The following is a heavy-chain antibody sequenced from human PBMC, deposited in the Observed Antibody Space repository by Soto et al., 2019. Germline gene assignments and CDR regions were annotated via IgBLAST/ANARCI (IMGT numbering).Heavy chain of an antibody. CDR1: GYTFSNHD. Sequence: QVQLVQSGAEVKKPGASVKVSCKASGYTFSNHDVNWVRQAPGQGPEWMAWMNPNTGNTAYAQKFQGRVTLTRDTSISTAYMELRSLTSEDTAVYYCARGFSSCSDYWGQGTLVTVSS. J-gene: IGHJ4*02. D-gene: IGHD6-13*01. CDR3: ARGFSSCSDY. CDR2: MNPNTGNT. V-gene: IGHV1-8*01.